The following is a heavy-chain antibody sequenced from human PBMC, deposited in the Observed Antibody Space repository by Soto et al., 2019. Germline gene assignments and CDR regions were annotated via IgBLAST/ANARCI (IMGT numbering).Heavy chain of an antibody. CDR2: IIPILGIA. Sequence: SVKVSCKASGGTFSSYTISWVRQAPGQGLEWMGRIIPILGIANYAQKFQGRVTITADKSTSTAYMELSSLRSEDTAVYYCARDSLYSSAPWVYYYGMDVWGQGTTVTVSS. D-gene: IGHD6-25*01. CDR3: ARDSLYSSAPWVYYYGMDV. J-gene: IGHJ6*02. V-gene: IGHV1-69*04. CDR1: GGTFSSYT.